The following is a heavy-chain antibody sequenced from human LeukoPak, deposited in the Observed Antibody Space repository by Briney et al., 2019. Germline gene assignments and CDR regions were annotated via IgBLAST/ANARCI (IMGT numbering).Heavy chain of an antibody. V-gene: IGHV1-8*01. CDR3: AREIVATDYYYYGMDV. Sequence: ASVKVSCKASGYTFTSYDINWVRQATGQGLEWMGWMNPNSGNTGYAQKFQGRVTMTRNTSISTAYMELSSLRSEDTAVYYCAREIVATDYYYYGMDVWGQETTVTVSS. J-gene: IGHJ6*02. CDR1: GYTFTSYD. CDR2: MNPNSGNT. D-gene: IGHD5-12*01.